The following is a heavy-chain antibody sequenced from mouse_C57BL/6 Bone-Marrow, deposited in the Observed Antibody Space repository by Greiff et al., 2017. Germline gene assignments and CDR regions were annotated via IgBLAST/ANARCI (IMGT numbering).Heavy chain of an antibody. CDR3: ARRLSTGSDLYFDV. Sequence: EVKLVESGGGLVQPGGSLKLSCAASGFTFSDYGMAWVRQAPRKGPEWVAFISNLAYSIYYADTGTGRFTISRENAKNTLYLEMSSLRSEDTAMYYCARRLSTGSDLYFDVWGTGTTVTVSS. CDR1: GFTFSDYG. D-gene: IGHD4-1*02. CDR2: ISNLAYSI. J-gene: IGHJ1*03. V-gene: IGHV5-15*01.